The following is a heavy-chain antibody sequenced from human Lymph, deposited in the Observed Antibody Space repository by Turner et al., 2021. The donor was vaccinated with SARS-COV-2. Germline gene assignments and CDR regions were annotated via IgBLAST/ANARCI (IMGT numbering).Heavy chain of an antibody. Sequence: QVQLVESGGGVVQPGRSLRLSCAASGFTFNNYTMHWVRQAPGKGLEWMAVISYNGSNKYYADSVKGRFTISRDNSKNTLYLQMNSLRAEDTAVYYCARDSSGSGTLDYWGQGTLVTVSS. CDR1: GFTFNNYT. J-gene: IGHJ4*02. CDR2: ISYNGSNK. D-gene: IGHD3-10*01. V-gene: IGHV3-30-3*01. CDR3: ARDSSGSGTLDY.